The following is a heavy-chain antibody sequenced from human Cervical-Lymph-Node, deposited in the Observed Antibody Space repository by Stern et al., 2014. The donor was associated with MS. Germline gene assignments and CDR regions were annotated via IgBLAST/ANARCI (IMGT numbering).Heavy chain of an antibody. CDR2: IIILFGAT. D-gene: IGHD3-10*01. Sequence: QVQLVQSGAEVKKPGSSVTVSCKASGGTFDNYGISWVRQSHGQGLEWIGGIIILFGATNYAPRFQGRVTITADKSTQTTYMELTSLRVEDTAVYYCARDSPLMRETSFGVHWGQGTLVTVSS. CDR3: ARDSPLMRETSFGVH. V-gene: IGHV1-69*14. J-gene: IGHJ4*02. CDR1: GGTFDNYG.